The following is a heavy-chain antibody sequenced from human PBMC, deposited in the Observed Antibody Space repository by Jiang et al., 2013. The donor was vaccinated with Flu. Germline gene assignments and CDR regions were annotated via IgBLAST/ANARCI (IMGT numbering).Heavy chain of an antibody. CDR3: ATLRGSSYDTYLADF. V-gene: IGHV3-30*02. CDR2: IRHDGSTN. J-gene: IGHJ4*02. D-gene: IGHD3-9*01. Sequence: VQLLESGGGVVQPGGSLRLSCAASGFQFSYYAMYWVRQSPAKGLEWVASIRHDGSTNFYADPVRGRFIISRDNSKNTLYLQMSSLRLEDTAVYYCATLRGSSYDTYLADFWGQGTLVTVSS. CDR1: GFQFSYYA.